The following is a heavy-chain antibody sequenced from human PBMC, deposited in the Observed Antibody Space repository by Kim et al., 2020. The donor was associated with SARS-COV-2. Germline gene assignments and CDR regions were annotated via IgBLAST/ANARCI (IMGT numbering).Heavy chain of an antibody. V-gene: IGHV1-46*01. J-gene: IGHJ6*02. CDR3: ARDIVVVVAAMTLSRMDV. CDR1: GYTFTSYY. CDR2: INPSAGST. D-gene: IGHD2-15*01. Sequence: ASVKVSCKASGYTFTSYYMHWVRQAPGQGLEWMGIINPSAGSTSYAQKFQGRVTMTRDTSTSTVYMELSSLRSEDTAVYYCARDIVVVVAAMTLSRMDVWGQGTTVTVSS.